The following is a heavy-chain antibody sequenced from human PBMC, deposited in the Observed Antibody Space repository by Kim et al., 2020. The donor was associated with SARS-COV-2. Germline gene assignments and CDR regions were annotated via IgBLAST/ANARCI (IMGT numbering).Heavy chain of an antibody. CDR1: GGSISSSSYY. CDR2: IYYSGST. D-gene: IGHD3-9*01. CDR3: ARQKVLLAGYLWFDP. Sequence: SETLSLTCTVSGGSISSSSYYWGWLRQPPGKGLEWIGRIYYSGSTYYNPSLKRRVTISVDTSKNQFSLKLSSVTSADTAVYYCARQKVLLAGYLWFDPWGQVTLVNVSS. V-gene: IGHV4-39*01. J-gene: IGHJ5*02.